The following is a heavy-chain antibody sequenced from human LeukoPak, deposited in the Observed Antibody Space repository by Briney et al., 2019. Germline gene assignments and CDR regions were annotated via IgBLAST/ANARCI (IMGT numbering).Heavy chain of an antibody. CDR2: IIPIFGTA. CDR1: GGTFSSYA. D-gene: IGHD3-16*01. CDR3: ARDLGLALRGRPARFDP. V-gene: IGHV1-69*05. J-gene: IGHJ5*02. Sequence: PGASVKVSCKASGGTFSSYAISWVRQAPGQGLEWMGGIIPIFGTANYAQKFQGRVTITTDESTSTAYMELSSLRSEDTAVYYCARDLGLALRGRPARFDPWGQGTLVTVSS.